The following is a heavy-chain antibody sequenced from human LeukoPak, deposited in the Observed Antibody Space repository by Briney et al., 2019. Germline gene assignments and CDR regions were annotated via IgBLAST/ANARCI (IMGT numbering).Heavy chain of an antibody. CDR3: ARVGYISGRGLGY. CDR1: GFTFSTYA. Sequence: PGGSLRLSCSASGFTFSTYAMHWVRQAPGKGLEWVSYISSSSTYTNYADSVKGRFTISRDNAKNSLYLQMNSLRAEDTAVYYCARVGYISGRGLGYWGQGTLVTVSS. D-gene: IGHD6-19*01. J-gene: IGHJ4*02. CDR2: ISSSSTYT. V-gene: IGHV3-21*05.